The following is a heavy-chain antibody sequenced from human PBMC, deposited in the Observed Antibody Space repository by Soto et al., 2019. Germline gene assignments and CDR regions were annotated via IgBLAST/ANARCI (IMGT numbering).Heavy chain of an antibody. J-gene: IGHJ5*01. CDR1: GFTVSNNY. CDR3: AVYAPRHWFDS. V-gene: IGHV3-66*01. CDR2: IYVGGYT. Sequence: EVQLVESGGDLVQPGGSLRLSCAASGFTVSNNYLTWVSQAPGKGLEWVSLIYVGGYTYYADSVKGRFTISRDNSKNTLYLQMNSLRAEDTAVYYCAVYAPRHWFDSWGQGTLVTVSS. D-gene: IGHD6-6*01.